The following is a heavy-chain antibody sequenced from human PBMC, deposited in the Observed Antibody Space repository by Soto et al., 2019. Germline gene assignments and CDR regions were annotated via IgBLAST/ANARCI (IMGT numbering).Heavy chain of an antibody. J-gene: IGHJ5*02. D-gene: IGHD3-3*01. CDR2: IYYSGST. CDR3: ARMYYDFWSGYGWFDP. Sequence: PSETLSLTCTVSGGSISSYYWSWIRQPPGKGLEWIGYIYYSGSTNYNPSLKSRVTISVDTSKNQFSLKLSSVTAADTAVYYCARMYYDFWSGYGWFDPWGQGTLVTVS. V-gene: IGHV4-59*08. CDR1: GGSISSYY.